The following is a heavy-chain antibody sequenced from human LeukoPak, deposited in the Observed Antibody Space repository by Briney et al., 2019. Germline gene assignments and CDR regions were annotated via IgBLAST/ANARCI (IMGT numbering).Heavy chain of an antibody. J-gene: IGHJ5*02. CDR3: AASTVTTYFFDP. CDR2: INHSGST. Sequence: SETLSLTCAVYGGSFSNYYWSWIRQPPGKGLEWIGEINHSGSTNYNPSLKRRVTISVDTSKNQFSLKLSSVTAADTAVYYCAASTVTTYFFDPWGQGTLVTVSS. V-gene: IGHV4-34*01. CDR1: GGSFSNYY. D-gene: IGHD4-17*01.